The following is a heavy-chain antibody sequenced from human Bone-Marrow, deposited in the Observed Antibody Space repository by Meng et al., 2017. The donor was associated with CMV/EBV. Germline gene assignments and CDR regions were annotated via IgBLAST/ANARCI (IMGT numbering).Heavy chain of an antibody. CDR3: ARDVVVPITIPTQEYYYYGMDV. J-gene: IGHJ6*02. CDR2: ISWDGGSA. CDR1: GFTFDDYA. D-gene: IGHD2-2*01. V-gene: IGHV3-43D*03. Sequence: GESLKISCAASGFTFDDYAMHWVRQAPGKGLEWVSLISWDGGSAYYADSVKGRFTISRDDSKNSLYLQMNSLRAEDTALCYCARDVVVPITIPTQEYYYYGMDVWGQGTTVTVSS.